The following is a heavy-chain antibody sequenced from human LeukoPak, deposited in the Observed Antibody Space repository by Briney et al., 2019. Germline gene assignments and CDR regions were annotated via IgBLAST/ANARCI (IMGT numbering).Heavy chain of an antibody. CDR3: AKRFGESPAGAFDI. V-gene: IGHV3-30*18. J-gene: IGHJ3*02. Sequence: GGSLRLSCAVSGFTFSNYGMHWVRQAPGKGLEWVAVISYDGNNKYYADSVKGRFTISRDNSKNTLYLQMNSLKPEDTAVNYCAKRFGESPAGAFDIWGQGTMVTVSS. CDR2: ISYDGNNK. D-gene: IGHD3-10*01. CDR1: GFTFSNYG.